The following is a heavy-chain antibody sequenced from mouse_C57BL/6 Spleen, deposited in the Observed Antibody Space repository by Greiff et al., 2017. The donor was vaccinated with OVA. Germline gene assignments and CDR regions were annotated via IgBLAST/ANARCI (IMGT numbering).Heavy chain of an antibody. CDR2: INPNNGGT. CDR3: ANTDSSGYDYYAMDY. Sequence: EVQLQQSGPELVKPGASVKISCKASGYTFTDYYMNWVKQSHGKSLEWIGDINPNNGGTSYNQKFKGKATLTVDKSSSTAYMELRSLTSEDSAVYYCANTDSSGYDYYAMDYWGQGTSVTVSS. D-gene: IGHD3-2*02. CDR1: GYTFTDYY. J-gene: IGHJ4*01. V-gene: IGHV1-26*01.